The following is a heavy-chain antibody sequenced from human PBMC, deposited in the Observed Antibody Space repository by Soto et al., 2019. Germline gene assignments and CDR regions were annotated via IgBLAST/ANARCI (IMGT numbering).Heavy chain of an antibody. CDR3: ARDPRTADFWSGYYTRYFDF. CDR1: GYTFTSYG. Sequence: ASVKVSCKASGYTFTSYGISWVRQAPGQGLEWMGWISAYNGNTNYAQKLQGRVTMTTDTSTSTAYMELRSLRSDDTAVYYCARDPRTADFWSGYYTRYFDFCGQGTLVTVSS. D-gene: IGHD3-3*01. CDR2: ISAYNGNT. J-gene: IGHJ4*02. V-gene: IGHV1-18*01.